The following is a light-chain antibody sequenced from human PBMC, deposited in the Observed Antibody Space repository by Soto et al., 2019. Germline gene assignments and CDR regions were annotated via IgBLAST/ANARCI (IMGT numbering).Light chain of an antibody. Sequence: DIQMTQSPPTLSASVGDRVTITCPASQSIRHYLAWYQQMPGKAPKLLIYGASTLQSGVPSRFSGSGSGTEFTLTISSLQPDDFGTYFCQHHNSYSQTFGQGTKV. CDR3: QHHNSYSQT. J-gene: IGKJ1*01. CDR1: QSIRHY. V-gene: IGKV1-5*01. CDR2: GAS.